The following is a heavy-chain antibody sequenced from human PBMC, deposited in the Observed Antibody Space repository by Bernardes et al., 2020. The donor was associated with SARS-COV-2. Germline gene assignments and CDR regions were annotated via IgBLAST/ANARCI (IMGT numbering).Heavy chain of an antibody. CDR1: GFTVSSNY. J-gene: IGHJ4*02. D-gene: IGHD2-8*01. CDR2: IYSGCST. V-gene: IGHV3-66*01. Sequence: GGSLRLSCAASGFTVSSNYMSWVRQAPGKGLEWVSVIYSGCSTSYADSVKGRFTISSDNSKNTLYLQMNSLRAEDTAVYYCASSEGDYCTNGVCHYFDYWGQGTLVTVSS. CDR3: ASSEGDYCTNGVCHYFDY.